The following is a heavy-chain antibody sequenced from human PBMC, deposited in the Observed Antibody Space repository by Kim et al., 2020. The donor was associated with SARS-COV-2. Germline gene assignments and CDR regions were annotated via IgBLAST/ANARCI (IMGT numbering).Heavy chain of an antibody. CDR1: GFTFSSYN. CDR2: ISSSSSHI. Sequence: GGVLRLSCAASGFTFSSYNMNWVRQAPGKGLEWVSFISSSSSHIYYADSVKGRFTISRNNAKDSLYLQMNSLRDEDTAVHYCARGSYGSGSTPLPWGQGTLVTVSS. V-gene: IGHV3-48*02. J-gene: IGHJ5*02. CDR3: ARGSYGSGSTPLP. D-gene: IGHD6-19*01.